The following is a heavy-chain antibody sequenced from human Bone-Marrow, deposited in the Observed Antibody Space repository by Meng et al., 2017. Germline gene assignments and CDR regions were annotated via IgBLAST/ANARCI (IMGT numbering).Heavy chain of an antibody. D-gene: IGHD3-22*01. CDR1: GGSFSGYY. Sequence: GSLRLSCAVYGGSFSGYYWSWIRQPPGKGLEWIGEINHSGSTNYNPSLKSRVTISVDTSKNQFSLKLSSVTAADTAVYYCARGQTGTYNSYYYDSSGYYSDYWGQGKLVNGAS. V-gene: IGHV4-34*01. CDR3: ARGQTGTYNSYYYDSSGYYSDY. CDR2: INHSGST. J-gene: IGHJ4*02.